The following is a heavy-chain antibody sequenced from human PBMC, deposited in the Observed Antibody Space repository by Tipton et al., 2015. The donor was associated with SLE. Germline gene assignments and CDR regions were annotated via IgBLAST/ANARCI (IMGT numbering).Heavy chain of an antibody. J-gene: IGHJ4*02. V-gene: IGHV4-59*12. D-gene: IGHD6-13*01. CDR1: GGSISSYY. Sequence: TLSLTCTVSGGSISSYYWSWIRQPPGKGLEWIGYIYYSGTAYYNPSLKSRVTISVDTSKNQFSLKLSSVTAADTAVYYCARASRIAAVDYWGQGTLVTVSS. CDR3: ARASRIAAVDY. CDR2: IYYSGTA.